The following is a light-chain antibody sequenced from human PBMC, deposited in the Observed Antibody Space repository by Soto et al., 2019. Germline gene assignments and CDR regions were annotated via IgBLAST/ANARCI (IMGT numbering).Light chain of an antibody. J-gene: IGKJ1*01. V-gene: IGKV4-1*01. CDR3: QQCYSPPTPT. CDR1: QTLLYNSNNKNY. Sequence: DIVMTQSPDSLAVSLGERATINCKSSQTLLYNSNNKNYLAWYQQKPGQAPKLLIYWASIREPGVPDRFSGSGSRTDFTLTISSLQAEDVAVYYCQQCYSPPTPTFGQGTRVEIK. CDR2: WAS.